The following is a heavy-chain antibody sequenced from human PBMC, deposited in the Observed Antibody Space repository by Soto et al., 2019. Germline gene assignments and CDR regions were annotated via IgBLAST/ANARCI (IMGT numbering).Heavy chain of an antibody. J-gene: IGHJ6*02. CDR2: ISPYTVNT. V-gene: IGHV1-18*01. Sequence: QVQLVQSGDEVKKPGASVKVSCKASGYIFVNYGIAWVRQAPGQGLEWMRWISPYTVNTHSATKIQGRLTMTTDTSTSTAYMDLGSLTSDDTAVYYCVMVDNYVTPTPQDVWGQGTTVTVSS. CDR3: VMVDNYVTPTPQDV. D-gene: IGHD3-16*01. CDR1: GYIFVNYG.